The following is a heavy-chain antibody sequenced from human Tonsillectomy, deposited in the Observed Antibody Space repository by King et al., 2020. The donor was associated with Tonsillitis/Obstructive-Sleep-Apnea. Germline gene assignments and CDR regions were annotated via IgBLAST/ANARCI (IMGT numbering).Heavy chain of an antibody. CDR1: GGSISSSSYY. V-gene: IGHV4-39*01. CDR3: ASLMGYFDFWSGFYFAP. J-gene: IGHJ5*02. Sequence: QLQESGPGLVKPSETLSLTCTVSGGSISSSSYYWGWIRQPPGKGLEWIGSIYYSGSTYYNPSHKSRVTISVDTSKNQFSLKLSSVTAADTAVYYCASLMGYFDFWSGFYFAPGGQGTLVTVSS. D-gene: IGHD3-3*01. CDR2: IYYSGST.